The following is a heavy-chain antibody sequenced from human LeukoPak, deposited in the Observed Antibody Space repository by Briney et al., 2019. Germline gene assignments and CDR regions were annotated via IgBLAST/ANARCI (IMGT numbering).Heavy chain of an antibody. CDR2: INPSGGST. Sequence: PGASVTVSCKASGYTFTSYYMHWVRQAPGQGLEWMGIINPSGGSTSYAQKFQGRVTMTRDTSTSTVYMELSSLRSEDTAVYYCARYDGWMRAFDIWGQGTMVTVSS. CDR1: GYTFTSYY. J-gene: IGHJ3*02. D-gene: IGHD5-24*01. V-gene: IGHV1-46*01. CDR3: ARYDGWMRAFDI.